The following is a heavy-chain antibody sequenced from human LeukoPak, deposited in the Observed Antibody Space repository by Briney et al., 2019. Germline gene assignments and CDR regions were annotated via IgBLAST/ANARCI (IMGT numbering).Heavy chain of an antibody. CDR2: INPSGGST. CDR3: ARERPTIAARSSNWFDP. D-gene: IGHD6-6*01. J-gene: IGHJ5*02. V-gene: IGHV1-46*01. CDR1: GYTFTSYY. Sequence: ASVKVSCKASGYTFTSYYMHWVRQAPGQGLEWMGIINPSGGSTSYAQKFQGTVTMTRDTSTSTAYMELSSLRSEDTAVYYCARERPTIAARSSNWFDPWGQGTLVTVSS.